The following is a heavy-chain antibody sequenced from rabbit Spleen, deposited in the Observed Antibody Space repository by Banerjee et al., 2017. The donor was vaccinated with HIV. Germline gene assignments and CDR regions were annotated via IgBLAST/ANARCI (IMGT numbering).Heavy chain of an antibody. CDR1: GFDFSSYY. Sequence: QEQLVESGGGLVLPGGSLKLSCKASGFDFSSYYMSWVRQAPGKGLEWIGYIDLLFGTTYYASWVNGRFSISRENAQNTVFLQMTSLTAADTATYFCARDGAGGSYFALWGPGTLVTVS. D-gene: IGHD8-1*01. CDR3: ARDGAGGSYFAL. CDR2: IDLLFGTT. V-gene: IGHV1S47*01. J-gene: IGHJ4*01.